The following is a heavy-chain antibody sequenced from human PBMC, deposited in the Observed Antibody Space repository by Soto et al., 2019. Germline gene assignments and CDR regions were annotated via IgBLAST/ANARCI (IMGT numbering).Heavy chain of an antibody. Sequence: GASVKVSCKASGYTFTSYGISWVRQAPGQGLEWMGWISAYNGNTNYAQKLQGRVTMTTDTSTSTAYMELRSLRSDDTAVYYCARVGVTMVRGVITETYYYYMDVWGKGTTVTSP. CDR3: ARVGVTMVRGVITETYYYYMDV. CDR1: GYTFTSYG. V-gene: IGHV1-18*01. CDR2: ISAYNGNT. J-gene: IGHJ6*03. D-gene: IGHD3-10*01.